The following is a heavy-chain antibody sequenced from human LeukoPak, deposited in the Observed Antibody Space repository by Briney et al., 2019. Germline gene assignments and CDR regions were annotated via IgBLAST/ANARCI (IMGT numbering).Heavy chain of an antibody. CDR2: ISDTGNT. CDR1: GFTLSSYA. J-gene: IGHJ4*02. CDR3: AKDQRPGIAAAGTGY. V-gene: IGHV3-23*01. Sequence: GGSLRLSCAASGFTLSSYAMSWVRQAPGKGLEWVSAISDTGNTYHADSVKGRFTISRDSSKNTLFLQMNRLRPEDAAVYYCAKDQRPGIAAAGTGYWGQGTLVTVSS. D-gene: IGHD6-13*01.